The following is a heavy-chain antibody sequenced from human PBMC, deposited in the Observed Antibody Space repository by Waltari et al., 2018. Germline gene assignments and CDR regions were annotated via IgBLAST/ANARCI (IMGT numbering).Heavy chain of an antibody. CDR3: ARRRLRFLEWLQNDAFDI. V-gene: IGHV4-34*01. J-gene: IGHJ3*02. CDR1: GGSFSGYY. CDR2: INHSGST. Sequence: QVQLQQWGAGLLKPSETLSLTCAVYGGSFSGYYWSWIRKPPGKGLEWSGEINHSGSTNYNPSLKIRVTISVDTSKNQFSLKLSSVTAADTAVYYCARRRLRFLEWLQNDAFDIWGQGTMVTVSS. D-gene: IGHD3-3*01.